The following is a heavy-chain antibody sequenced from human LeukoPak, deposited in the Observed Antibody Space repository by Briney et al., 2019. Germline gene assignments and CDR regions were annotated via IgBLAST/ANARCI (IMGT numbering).Heavy chain of an antibody. CDR1: GFTFSSYA. CDR3: ARAQTGSTYGYRY. Sequence: GGSLRLSCAASGFTFSSYAMSWVRQAPGKGLEWVSYISSSSSTIYYADSVKGRFTISRDNAKNSLYLQMNSLRAEDTAVYYCARAQTGSTYGYRYWGQGTLVTVSS. CDR2: ISSSSSTI. D-gene: IGHD5-18*01. V-gene: IGHV3-48*01. J-gene: IGHJ4*02.